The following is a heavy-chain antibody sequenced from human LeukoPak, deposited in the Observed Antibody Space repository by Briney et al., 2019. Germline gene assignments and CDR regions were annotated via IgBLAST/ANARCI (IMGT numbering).Heavy chain of an antibody. CDR2: ISSSSSYI. CDR3: ARDLNYYYDSSGYPNDAFDI. Sequence: GGSLRLSCAASGFTFSTYSMNWVRQAPGKGLEWVSSISSSSSYIYYADSVKGRFTISRDNAKNSLYLQINSLRAEDTAVYYCARDLNYYYDSSGYPNDAFDIWGQGTMVTVSS. CDR1: GFTFSTYS. J-gene: IGHJ3*02. V-gene: IGHV3-21*01. D-gene: IGHD3-22*01.